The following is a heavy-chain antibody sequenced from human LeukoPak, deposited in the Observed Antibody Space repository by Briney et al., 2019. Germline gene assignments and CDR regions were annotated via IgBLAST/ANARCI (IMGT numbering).Heavy chain of an antibody. CDR2: IYYSGST. V-gene: IGHV4-30-4*01. D-gene: IGHD3-16*01. Sequence: SETLPLTCTVSGGSISSGDYYWSWIRQPPGKGLEWIGYIYYSGSTYYNPSLKSRVTISVDTSKNQFSLKLSSVTAADTAVYYCAREGGSFLNWFDPWGQGTLVTVSS. CDR1: GGSISSGDYY. J-gene: IGHJ5*02. CDR3: AREGGSFLNWFDP.